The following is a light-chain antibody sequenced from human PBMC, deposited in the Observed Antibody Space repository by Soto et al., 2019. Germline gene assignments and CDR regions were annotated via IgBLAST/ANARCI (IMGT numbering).Light chain of an antibody. J-gene: IGKJ5*01. CDR3: QQYDYSPQT. CDR1: QTVSSSH. V-gene: IGKV3-20*01. CDR2: GAS. Sequence: EIVLTQSPGTLSLSPGEIANLSCRASQTVSSSHLAWYKQKPGQAPRLLIYGASSRATGIPDRFSGSGSGTDFTLTISSLQPEDFAVYYCQQYDYSPQTFGQGTRLEIK.